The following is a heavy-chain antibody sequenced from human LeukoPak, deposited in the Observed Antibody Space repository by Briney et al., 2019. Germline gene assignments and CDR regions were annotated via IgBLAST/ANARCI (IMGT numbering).Heavy chain of an antibody. J-gene: IGHJ6*02. CDR1: GLTFSPYA. V-gene: IGHV3-23*01. Sequence: PGGSLRLSCAASGLTFSPYAMSWVRQAPGKGLVCVSAISGSGGSRYYADSVKGRFTISRDNSKNTLYLQMNSLRAEDTAVYYCAKAHYDFRKTDYYYYGMDVWGQGTKVTVSS. CDR3: AKAHYDFRKTDYYYYGMDV. CDR2: ISGSGGSR. D-gene: IGHD3-3*01.